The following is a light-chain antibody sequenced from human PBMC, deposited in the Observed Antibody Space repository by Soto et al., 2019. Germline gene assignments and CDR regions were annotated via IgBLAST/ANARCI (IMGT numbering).Light chain of an antibody. Sequence: EIVMTQSPVTLSVSPGERATLSCRASQNISRSLAWYQQKPGQGPSLLIYGTSTRAGGVPARFSGSRSEPEFTLTINSLQSEDFAIYYCQPYNNWPLTFGGGTKGDIK. CDR2: GTS. CDR3: QPYNNWPLT. V-gene: IGKV3-15*01. J-gene: IGKJ4*01. CDR1: QNISRS.